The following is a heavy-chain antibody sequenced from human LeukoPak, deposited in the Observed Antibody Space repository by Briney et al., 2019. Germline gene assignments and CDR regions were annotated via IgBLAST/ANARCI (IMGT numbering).Heavy chain of an antibody. CDR2: ISAYNGNT. J-gene: IGHJ6*03. CDR1: GYTFTSYG. Sequence: ASVKVSCKASGYTFTSYGISWVRQAPGQGLEWMGWISAYNGNTNYAHKLQGRVTMATDTSTSTAYMELRSLRSDDTAVYYCARGGYSSGWYSFYYYYYYMDVWGKGTTVTVSS. CDR3: ARGGYSSGWYSFYYYYYYMDV. V-gene: IGHV1-18*01. D-gene: IGHD6-19*01.